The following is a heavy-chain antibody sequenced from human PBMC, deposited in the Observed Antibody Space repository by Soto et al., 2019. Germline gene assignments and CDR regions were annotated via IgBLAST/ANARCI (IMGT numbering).Heavy chain of an antibody. CDR1: GGSIDRSSYY. J-gene: IGHJ4*02. Sequence: QLQLQQSGPGLVKPSETLSLTCTVSGGSIDRSSYYWGWIRQTPGKGLEWIGSIYYSGNTYYNPSLGSRVTVSVDTSKNQFSLKLSSVTAADAAVYYCATHLGYYGSGRYCFDHWGRGTLVTVSS. D-gene: IGHD3-10*01. V-gene: IGHV4-39*01. CDR2: IYYSGNT. CDR3: ATHLGYYGSGRYCFDH.